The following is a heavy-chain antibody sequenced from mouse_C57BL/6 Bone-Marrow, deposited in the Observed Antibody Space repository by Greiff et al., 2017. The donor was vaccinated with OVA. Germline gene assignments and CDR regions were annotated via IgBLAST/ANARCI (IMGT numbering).Heavy chain of an antibody. V-gene: IGHV1-69*01. Sequence: VQLQQPGAELVMPGASVKLSCKASGYTFTSYWMHWVKQRPGQGLEWIGEIDPSDSYTNYNQKFKGKSTLTVDKSSSTAYMQLSSLTSEDSAVYYCARRKLPWYCDVWGTGTTVTVSS. D-gene: IGHD6-1*01. CDR3: ARRKLPWYCDV. CDR1: GYTFTSYW. J-gene: IGHJ1*03. CDR2: IDPSDSYT.